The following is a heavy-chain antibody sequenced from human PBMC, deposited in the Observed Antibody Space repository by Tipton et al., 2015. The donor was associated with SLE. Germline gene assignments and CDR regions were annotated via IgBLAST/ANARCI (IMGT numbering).Heavy chain of an antibody. J-gene: IGHJ5*02. Sequence: GSLRLSCAASGFTFSRYSMNWVRQAPGKGLEWVSSISSSGTYIYYADSVKGRFTISRDNAKDLLFLQMNSLRAEDTAVYYCAREDLPWGWSGNNWFDPWGQGTLVTVSS. CDR2: ISSSGTYI. CDR1: GFTFSRYS. D-gene: IGHD3-3*01. V-gene: IGHV3-21*01. CDR3: AREDLPWGWSGNNWFDP.